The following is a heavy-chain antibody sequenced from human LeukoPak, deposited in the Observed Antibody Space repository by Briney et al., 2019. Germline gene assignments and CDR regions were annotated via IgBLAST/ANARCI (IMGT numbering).Heavy chain of an antibody. J-gene: IGHJ5*02. D-gene: IGHD5-12*01. V-gene: IGHV3-66*01. CDR3: VSPGGYDYWASIT. CDR2: IFSGDST. Sequence: QPGGSLRLSCEVSGFSVDGNYMTWVRQVPGRGLEWVALIFSGDSTDYPDSVKGRFTISRDKSKNTLHLQMNSLRVEDTAVYYCVSPGGYDYWASITWGQGTMVSVSS. CDR1: GFSVDGNY.